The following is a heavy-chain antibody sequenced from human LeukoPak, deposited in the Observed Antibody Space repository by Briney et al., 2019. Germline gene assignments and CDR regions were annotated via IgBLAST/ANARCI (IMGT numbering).Heavy chain of an antibody. CDR3: ARDQFGGTYYGFDQ. V-gene: IGHV3-48*02. J-gene: IGHJ4*02. CDR1: GFTFSNYN. D-gene: IGHD1-26*01. CDR2: ISSSSSTI. Sequence: GGSLRLSCAASGFTFSNYNMNWVRQAPGKGLEWFSYISSSSSTIYYADSVKGRFTISRDNAKKSLYLQMNSLRDEDTAVYYCARDQFGGTYYGFDQWGQGTLVTVSS.